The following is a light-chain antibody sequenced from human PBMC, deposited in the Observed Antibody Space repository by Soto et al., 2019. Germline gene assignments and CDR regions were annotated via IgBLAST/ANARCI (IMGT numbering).Light chain of an antibody. V-gene: IGKV3-20*01. Sequence: EIVLTQSPGTLSLSPGERATLSCRASQSVSSSYLAWYQQKDGQAPRLLIYDASTRATGVPDRFSGSGSGPEYTLTITRLEPEDFAVYSCQQYGFSPISFGQGTRLEIK. CDR2: DAS. J-gene: IGKJ5*01. CDR3: QQYGFSPIS. CDR1: QSVSSSY.